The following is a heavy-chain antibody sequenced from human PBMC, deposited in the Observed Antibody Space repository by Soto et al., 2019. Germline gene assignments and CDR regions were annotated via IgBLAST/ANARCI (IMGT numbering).Heavy chain of an antibody. CDR2: MNPNSGNT. CDR1: GYTFTSYD. J-gene: IGHJ6*02. D-gene: IGHD3-3*01. Sequence: SCKASGYTFTSYDINWVRQATGQGLECMGWMNPNSGNTGYAQKFQGRVTMTRNTSISTAYMELSSLRSEDTAVYYCARNHGAGITIFGVVIYYYYGMDVWGQGTRVTVSS. V-gene: IGHV1-8*01. CDR3: ARNHGAGITIFGVVIYYYYGMDV.